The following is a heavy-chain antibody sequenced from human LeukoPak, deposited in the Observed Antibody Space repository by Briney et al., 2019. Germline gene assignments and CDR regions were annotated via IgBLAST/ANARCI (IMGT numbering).Heavy chain of an antibody. V-gene: IGHV4-39*01. CDR2: IYCSGST. D-gene: IGHD2-21*01. Sequence: SETLSLTCTVSGGSISSSSYYWDWIRQPPGKGLEWIGNIYCSGSTYYNPSLKSRVTISADTSKNQFSLKLSSVTAADTAVYYCARHSTVVGMGWFDPWGQGTLVTVSS. CDR1: GGSISSSSYY. J-gene: IGHJ5*02. CDR3: ARHSTVVGMGWFDP.